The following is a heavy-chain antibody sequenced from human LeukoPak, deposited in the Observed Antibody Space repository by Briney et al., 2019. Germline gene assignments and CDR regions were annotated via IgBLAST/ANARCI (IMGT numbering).Heavy chain of an antibody. CDR3: ARLRLGGASGDWFDP. CDR1: GGSISSGSYY. CDR2: IYTSGST. Sequence: SETLSLTCTVSGGSISSGSYYWSWIRQPAGKGLEWIRRIYTSGSTNYNPSLKSRVTISVDTSKNQFSLKLSSVTAADTAVYYCARLRLGGASGDWFDPWGQGTLVTVSS. D-gene: IGHD3-10*01. J-gene: IGHJ5*02. V-gene: IGHV4-61*02.